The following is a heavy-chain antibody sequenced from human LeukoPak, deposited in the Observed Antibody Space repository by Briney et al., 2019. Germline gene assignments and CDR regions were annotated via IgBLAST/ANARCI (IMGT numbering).Heavy chain of an antibody. CDR1: GGSISSYY. CDR3: ARQGGSGSYYGGYYYYYGMDV. Sequence: SETLSLTCTVSGGSISSYYWSWIRQPLGKGLEWIGYIYYSGSTNYNPSLKSRVTISVDTSKNQFSLKLSSVTAADTAVYYCARQGGSGSYYGGYYYYYGMDVWGQGTTVTVSS. J-gene: IGHJ6*02. CDR2: IYYSGST. D-gene: IGHD1-26*01. V-gene: IGHV4-59*08.